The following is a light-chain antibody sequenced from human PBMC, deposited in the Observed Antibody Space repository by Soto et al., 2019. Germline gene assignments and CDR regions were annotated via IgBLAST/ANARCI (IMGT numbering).Light chain of an antibody. V-gene: IGKV3-20*01. J-gene: IGKJ2*01. CDR2: GAS. Sequence: EIVLTQSPGTLSLSPGERATLSCRASQSVSSSYLAWYQHKPGQAPRLLIYGASNRATGIPDRFSGSGSGTDFTLSISRLEPEYVAVYYCQQYGSSPPYTLGQGTKLEIK. CDR1: QSVSSSY. CDR3: QQYGSSPPYT.